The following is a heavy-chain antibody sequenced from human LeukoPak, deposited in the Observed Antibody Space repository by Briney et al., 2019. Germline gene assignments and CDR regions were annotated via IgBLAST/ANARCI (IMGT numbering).Heavy chain of an antibody. V-gene: IGHV3-23*01. Sequence: GGSLRLSCAASGFTFSNAWMSWVRQAPGKGLEWVSGISGSGGSTDYADSVKGRFTISRDNSKNTLYLQMNSLRAEDTAVYYCAKASKKVYGSGSYVDYWGQGTLVTVSS. J-gene: IGHJ4*02. CDR1: GFTFSNAW. CDR3: AKASKKVYGSGSYVDY. CDR2: ISGSGGST. D-gene: IGHD3-10*01.